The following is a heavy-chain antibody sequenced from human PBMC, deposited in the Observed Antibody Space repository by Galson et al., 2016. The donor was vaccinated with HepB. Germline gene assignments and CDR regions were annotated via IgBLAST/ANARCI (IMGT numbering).Heavy chain of an antibody. Sequence: SLRLSCAASGFTFSVYTMNWVRQAPGKGLEWVSSISSSSTYKYYADSVKGRFTISRDDAKNSLYLQMTSLRAGDTAVYYCARGGIGRFDYWGQGTLVTVSS. D-gene: IGHD6-13*01. V-gene: IGHV3-21*01. CDR1: GFTFSVYT. J-gene: IGHJ4*02. CDR3: ARGGIGRFDY. CDR2: ISSSSTYK.